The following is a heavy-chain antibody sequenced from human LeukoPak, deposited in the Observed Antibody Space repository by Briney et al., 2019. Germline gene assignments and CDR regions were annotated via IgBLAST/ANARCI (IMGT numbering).Heavy chain of an antibody. CDR3: ATSFPYCSVDSCTL. D-gene: IGHD2-15*01. J-gene: IGHJ4*01. CDR1: GLTFRNYW. Sequence: GGSLRLSCAASGLTFRNYWMSWVRQAPGKGLEWVANIKPDGGVQNYVDSVKGRFTISRDNAANSLFLQMNSLRDEDTAVYYCATSFPYCSVDSCTLRGHGTLVTVSS. CDR2: IKPDGGVQ. V-gene: IGHV3-7*01.